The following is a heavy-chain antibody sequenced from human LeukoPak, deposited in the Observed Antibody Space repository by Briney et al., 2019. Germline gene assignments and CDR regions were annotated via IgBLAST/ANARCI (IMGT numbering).Heavy chain of an antibody. CDR3: ARSAAPYCSSTSCRSYYYYYYMDV. CDR2: IYYSGST. D-gene: IGHD2-2*01. CDR1: GGSISSSSYY. V-gene: IGHV4-39*07. Sequence: PSETLSLTCTVSGGSISSSSYYWGWIRQPPGKGLEWIGSIYYSGSTYYNPSLKSRVTISVDTSKNQFSLKLSSVTAADTAVYYCARSAAPYCSSTSCRSYYYYYYMDVWGKGTTVTISS. J-gene: IGHJ6*03.